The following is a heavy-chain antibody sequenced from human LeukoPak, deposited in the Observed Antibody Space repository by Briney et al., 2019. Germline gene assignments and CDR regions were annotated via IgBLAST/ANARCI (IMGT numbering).Heavy chain of an antibody. CDR1: GGSFSVYY. CDR3: ARRTGTISYYYYYMDV. D-gene: IGHD1-7*01. Sequence: SETLSLTCAVYGGSFSVYYWSCLPQPPGEGLECVGEINHIGSTNYNPSLKSRVTISVDTSKNQFSLKLSSVTAADTAEYYCARRTGTISYYYYYMDVWGKGTTVTVSS. V-gene: IGHV4-34*01. J-gene: IGHJ6*03. CDR2: INHIGST.